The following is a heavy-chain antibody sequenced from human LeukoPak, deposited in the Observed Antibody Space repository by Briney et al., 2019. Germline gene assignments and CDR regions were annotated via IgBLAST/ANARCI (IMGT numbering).Heavy chain of an antibody. CDR1: GGSFSGYY. CDR3: ARGDDYDSSGSLDY. CDR2: INHSGST. J-gene: IGHJ4*02. V-gene: IGHV4-34*01. Sequence: PSETLSLTCAVYGGSFSGYYWSWIRQPPGKGLEWIGEINHSGSTNYNPSLKSRATISVDTSKNQFSLKLSSVTAADTAVYYCARGDDYDSSGSLDYWGQGTLVTVSS. D-gene: IGHD3-22*01.